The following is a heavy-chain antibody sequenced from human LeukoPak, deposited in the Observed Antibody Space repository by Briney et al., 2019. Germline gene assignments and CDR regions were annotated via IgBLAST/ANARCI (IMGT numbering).Heavy chain of an antibody. CDR3: ARGRYLTTLGGAAAGFLDS. J-gene: IGHJ4*02. V-gene: IGHV4-39*07. CDR2: IYCSGST. D-gene: IGHD6-13*01. CDR1: GFTFSSYS. Sequence: PGGSLRLSCAASGFTFSSYSMNWIRQPPGKGLEWIGSIYCSGSTYYNPSLKRRVTISVDTSQKQFSLRLTSVTAADTAVYYCARGRYLTTLGGAAAGFLDSWGQGTLVTVSS.